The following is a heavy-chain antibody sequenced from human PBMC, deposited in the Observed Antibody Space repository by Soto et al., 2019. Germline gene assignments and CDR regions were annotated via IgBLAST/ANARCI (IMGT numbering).Heavy chain of an antibody. CDR2: ISDSGST. CDR1: GGSMSSYF. D-gene: IGHD6-13*01. V-gene: IGHV4-59*12. CDR3: ARGGSSSWYGFYFFDN. Sequence: QVQVQESGPGLVKPSETLSLTCTVSGGSMSSYFWSWIRQPPGRGLEWIGYISDSGSTNYKTSLXSRAXIXVDTSKNQFSLKVTSVTAADTAVYYCARGGSSSWYGFYFFDNWGPGTLVTVSS. J-gene: IGHJ4*02.